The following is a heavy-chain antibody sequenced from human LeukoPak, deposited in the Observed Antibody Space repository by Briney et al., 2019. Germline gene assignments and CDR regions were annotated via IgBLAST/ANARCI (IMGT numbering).Heavy chain of an antibody. J-gene: IGHJ5*02. D-gene: IGHD5-18*01. CDR3: ARASGYSYGSDWFDP. CDR1: GGSISSFY. Sequence: SETLSHTCTVSGGSISSFYWSWIRQPPGKGLEWIGYIYYSGSTNYNPSLKSRVTISVDTSKNQFSLKLSSVTAADTAVYYCARASGYSYGSDWFDPWGQGTLVTVSS. CDR2: IYYSGST. V-gene: IGHV4-59*01.